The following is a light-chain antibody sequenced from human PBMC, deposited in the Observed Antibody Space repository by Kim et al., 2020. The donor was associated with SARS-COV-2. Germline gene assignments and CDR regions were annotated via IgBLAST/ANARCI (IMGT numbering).Light chain of an antibody. CDR3: HQYGSSPDT. J-gene: IGKJ2*01. CDR2: DAS. Sequence: SPGERVSLSCRASQSVFMNQLAWYQQKPGQAPKVLIYDASTRATGIPDRFSGSGSGTEFTLTISRLEPEDFAVYYCHQYGSSPDTFGQGTKLEI. CDR1: QSVFMNQ. V-gene: IGKV3-20*01.